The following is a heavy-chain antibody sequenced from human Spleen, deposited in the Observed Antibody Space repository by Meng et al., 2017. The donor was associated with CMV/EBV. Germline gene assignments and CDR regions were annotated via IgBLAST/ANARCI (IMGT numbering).Heavy chain of an antibody. CDR3: TTDPLSTDLYGMDV. Sequence: GESLKISCAASGFTFSSYAMHWVRQAPGKGLVWVSRINSDGRSTTYADSVKGRFTISRDDSKNTLYLQMNSLKTEDTAVYYCTTDPLSTDLYGMDVWGQGTTVTVSS. V-gene: IGHV3-74*01. D-gene: IGHD4-11*01. J-gene: IGHJ6*02. CDR2: INSDGRST. CDR1: GFTFSSYA.